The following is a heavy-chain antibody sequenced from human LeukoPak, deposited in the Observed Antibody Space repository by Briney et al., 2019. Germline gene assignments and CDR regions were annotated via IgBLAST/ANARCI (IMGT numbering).Heavy chain of an antibody. CDR1: GFIFSTYS. Sequence: PGGSLRLSRVASGFIFSTYSMNWVRQAPGKGLEWVSSISSSSTYIYYADSVKGRFTISRDNAKNSLYLQMNSLRAEDTAVYYCARDLPQMDYWGPGTLVTVSS. CDR2: ISSSSTYI. J-gene: IGHJ4*02. V-gene: IGHV3-21*01. D-gene: IGHD5-24*01. CDR3: ARDLPQMDY.